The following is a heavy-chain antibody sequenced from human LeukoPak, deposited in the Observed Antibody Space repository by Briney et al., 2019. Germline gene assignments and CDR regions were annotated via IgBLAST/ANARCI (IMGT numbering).Heavy chain of an antibody. Sequence: PGGSLRLSCAVSGFTFSSYWMHWVRQAPGKGLVWVSRINSDGSSTSYADSVKGRFTISRDNAKNTLYLQMNSLRDEDTAVYYCARDGYSSSLYYFDYWGQGTLVTVSS. CDR1: GFTFSSYW. V-gene: IGHV3-74*01. J-gene: IGHJ4*02. CDR3: ARDGYSSSLYYFDY. CDR2: INSDGSST. D-gene: IGHD6-13*01.